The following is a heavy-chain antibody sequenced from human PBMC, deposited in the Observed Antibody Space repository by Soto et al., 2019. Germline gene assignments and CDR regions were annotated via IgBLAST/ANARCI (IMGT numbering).Heavy chain of an antibody. V-gene: IGHV5-51*01. D-gene: IGHD3-16*01. CDR1: GYSFTSYR. J-gene: IGHJ6*02. CDR2: IYPGDSDT. Sequence: GESLKISCKGSGYSFTSYRIGWVRQTPGKGLEWMGIIYPGDSDTRYSPSFQGQVTISADKSISTAYLQWSSLKASDTAMYYCARMGRGIGGYYYGMDVWGQGTTVTVSS. CDR3: ARMGRGIGGYYYGMDV.